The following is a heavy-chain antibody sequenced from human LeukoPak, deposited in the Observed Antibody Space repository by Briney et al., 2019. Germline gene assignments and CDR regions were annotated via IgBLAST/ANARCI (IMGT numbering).Heavy chain of an antibody. Sequence: SETLSLTCTVSGDPISGYSDYKWTWIRQPPGKGLQWIGYVYYSGSTNYNPSLRSRVTISVDTSKNQFSLKLTSVTAADTAVYSCAREYSGVDHWGQGTLVTVSA. J-gene: IGHJ4*02. CDR2: VYYSGST. V-gene: IGHV4-61*08. D-gene: IGHD2-15*01. CDR1: GDPISGYSDY. CDR3: AREYSGVDH.